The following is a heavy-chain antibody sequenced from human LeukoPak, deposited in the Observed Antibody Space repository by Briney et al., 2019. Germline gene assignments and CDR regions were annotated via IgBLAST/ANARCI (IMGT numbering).Heavy chain of an antibody. D-gene: IGHD4-17*01. J-gene: IGHJ4*02. CDR3: ASWTVTTDFDY. CDR1: GFTFSSYW. Sequence: GGSLRLSCAASGFTFSSYWMTWVRQAPGKGLEWVANLNQYGNDKYYADSVRGRFTISRDNARDSLYLQMNSLRAEDTAVYYCASWTVTTDFDYWGQGTLVTVSS. V-gene: IGHV3-7*01. CDR2: LNQYGNDK.